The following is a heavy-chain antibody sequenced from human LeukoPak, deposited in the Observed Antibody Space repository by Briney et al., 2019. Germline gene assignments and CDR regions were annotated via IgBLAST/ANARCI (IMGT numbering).Heavy chain of an antibody. CDR3: ARDGTRMFDSGEGWFDP. V-gene: IGHV1-2*02. D-gene: IGHD1/OR15-1a*01. J-gene: IGHJ5*02. CDR1: GYTFTSYY. CDR2: INPNSGGT. Sequence: ASVKVSCKASGYTFTSYYMRWVRQAPGQGLEWMGWINPNSGGTNYVQKFEGRVTMTRDTSINTVYMEMSRLTSDDTAIYFCARDGTRMFDSGEGWFDPWGQGTLVTVSS.